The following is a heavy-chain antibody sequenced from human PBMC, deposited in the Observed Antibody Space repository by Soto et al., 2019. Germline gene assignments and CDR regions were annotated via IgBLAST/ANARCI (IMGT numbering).Heavy chain of an antibody. CDR3: ASWSSGWYVGY. CDR2: ISAYNGNT. Sequence: ASVKVSCKAPGYTFTSYGISWVRQAPGQGLEWMGWISAYNGNTNYAQKLQGRVTMTTDTSTSTAYMELRSLRSDDTAVYYCASWSSGWYVGYWGQGTLVTVSS. D-gene: IGHD6-19*01. CDR1: GYTFTSYG. V-gene: IGHV1-18*01. J-gene: IGHJ4*02.